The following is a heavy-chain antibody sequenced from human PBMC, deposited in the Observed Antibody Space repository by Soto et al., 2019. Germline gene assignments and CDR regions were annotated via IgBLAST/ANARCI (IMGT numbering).Heavy chain of an antibody. Sequence: QVHLVESGGGLVKPGGSLRLSCATSGFPFNDYYMTWIRQAPGKGLEWLSHISPKSTFRNYADSVKGRFTISRDNTESLLFLQMNSLGVDDTAVYSCVRGGGGGLFEHWGQGVLVTVSS. CDR1: GFPFNDYY. J-gene: IGHJ4*02. D-gene: IGHD2-21*01. V-gene: IGHV3-11*06. CDR2: ISPKSTFR. CDR3: VRGGGGGLFEH.